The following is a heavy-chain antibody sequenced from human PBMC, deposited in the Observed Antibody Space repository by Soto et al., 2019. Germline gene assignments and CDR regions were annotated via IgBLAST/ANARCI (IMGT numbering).Heavy chain of an antibody. V-gene: IGHV3-23*01. Sequence: EVQLLESGGDLVQPGRSLRLSCAASGFTFSGYAMSWVRQAPGKGLEWVSVIHGGGNSAYYADSVKGRFTISRDNSKNTLYLQMSSLRGEDTAVYYCAKYRGRVTTSGHFDYWGKGPLVTVSS. CDR3: AKYRGRVTTSGHFDY. CDR1: GFTFSGYA. CDR2: IHGGGNSA. J-gene: IGHJ4*02. D-gene: IGHD4-17*01.